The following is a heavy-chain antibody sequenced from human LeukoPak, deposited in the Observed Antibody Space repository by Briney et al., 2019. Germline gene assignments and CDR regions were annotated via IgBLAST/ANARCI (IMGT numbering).Heavy chain of an antibody. D-gene: IGHD2-15*01. J-gene: IGHJ4*02. CDR3: AKIGIGYCSGGSCYPFDY. Sequence: GGSLRPSCAASGFTFSSYGMHWVRQAPGKGLEWVAFIRYDGSNKYYADSVKGRFTISRDNSKNTLYLQMNSLRAEDTAVYYCAKIGIGYCSGGSCYPFDYWGQGTLVTVSS. V-gene: IGHV3-30*02. CDR1: GFTFSSYG. CDR2: IRYDGSNK.